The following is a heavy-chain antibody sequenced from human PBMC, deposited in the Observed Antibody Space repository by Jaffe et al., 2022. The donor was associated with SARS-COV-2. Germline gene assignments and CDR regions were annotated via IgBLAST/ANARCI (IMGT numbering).Heavy chain of an antibody. V-gene: IGHV4-31*03. CDR2: IYYSGST. CDR1: GGSISSGGYY. J-gene: IGHJ4*02. D-gene: IGHD4-17*01. CDR3: ARTSIDYGDYVRYTGPLLD. Sequence: QVQLQESGPGLVKPSQTLSLTCTVSGGSISSGGYYWSWIRQHPGKGLEWIGYIYYSGSTYYNPSLKSRVTISVDTSKNQFSLKLSSVTAADTAVYYCARTSIDYGDYVRYTGPLLDWGQGTLVTVSS.